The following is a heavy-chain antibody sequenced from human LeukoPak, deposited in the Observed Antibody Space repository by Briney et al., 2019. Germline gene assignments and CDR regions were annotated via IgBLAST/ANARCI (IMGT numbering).Heavy chain of an antibody. D-gene: IGHD6-19*01. CDR1: GFTFSSYS. CDR3: AVQVAGNVY. Sequence: GGSLRLSCAASGFTFSSYSMNWVRQAPGKGLEWVSSVSSRGTYTYYADSVKGRFTISRDNAKNSLYLQMNSLRAEDTDVYYCAVQVAGNVYWGQGTLGTVSS. V-gene: IGHV3-21*01. CDR2: VSSRGTYT. J-gene: IGHJ4*02.